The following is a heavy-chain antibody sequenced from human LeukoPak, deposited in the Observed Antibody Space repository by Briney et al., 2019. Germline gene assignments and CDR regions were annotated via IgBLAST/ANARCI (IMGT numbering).Heavy chain of an antibody. Sequence: VASVKVCCNASGYTVTGYYMHWVRQAPGQGLGLMGWINPNSAGTNYAQMFQCRVTLTRDTAISTAYMELSRLSSDDTAVYYCAISYLVVLAATSLSDYWGQGTLVTVSS. CDR1: GYTVTGYY. D-gene: IGHD2-15*01. CDR3: AISYLVVLAATSLSDY. V-gene: IGHV1-2*02. CDR2: INPNSAGT. J-gene: IGHJ4*02.